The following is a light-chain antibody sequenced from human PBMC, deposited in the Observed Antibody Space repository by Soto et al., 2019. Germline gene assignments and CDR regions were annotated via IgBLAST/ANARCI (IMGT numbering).Light chain of an antibody. J-gene: IGKJ4*01. V-gene: IGKV1-5*01. CDR3: QQYNSSPLT. CDR2: DPS. Sequence: DIQMTQSPSTLSASVGDRVTITCRARQSISSWLAWYQQKPGKAPKLLIYDPSSLESGVPSRFSGSGSGTEFTLTISSLQTDDFATYYCQQYNSSPLTFGGGTKVEIK. CDR1: QSISSW.